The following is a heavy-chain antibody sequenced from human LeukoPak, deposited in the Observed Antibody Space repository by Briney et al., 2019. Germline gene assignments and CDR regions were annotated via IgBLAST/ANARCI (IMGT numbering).Heavy chain of an antibody. Sequence: GGSLRLSRAASGFNVSKSYLSWVRQAPGKGLEWVAVIYSAGTTYYADSVKGRFTISREKSTNTLYLQMNSLSAEDTAVYYCARDLAPLLWFGEPREVWGKGTTVTVSS. D-gene: IGHD3-10*01. CDR3: ARDLAPLLWFGEPREV. J-gene: IGHJ6*04. CDR2: IYSAGTT. V-gene: IGHV3-53*01. CDR1: GFNVSKSY.